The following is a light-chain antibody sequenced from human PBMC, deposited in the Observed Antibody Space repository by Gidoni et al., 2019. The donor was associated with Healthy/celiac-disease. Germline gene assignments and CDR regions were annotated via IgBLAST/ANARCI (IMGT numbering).Light chain of an antibody. V-gene: IGKV1-5*03. CDR2: KAS. CDR1: QSISSW. J-gene: IGKJ1*01. Sequence: DIQMTPSTSTLSSSVGARVTITCRASQSISSWLAWYQQKPGKAPKLLIYKASSLESGVPSRFSGCGSGTEFTLTISSLQSDEFATYYCQQYNSYWTFGQGTKVEIK. CDR3: QQYNSYWT.